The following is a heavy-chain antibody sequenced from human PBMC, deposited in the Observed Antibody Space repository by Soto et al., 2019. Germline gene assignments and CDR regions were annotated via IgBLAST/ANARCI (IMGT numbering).Heavy chain of an antibody. J-gene: IGHJ4*02. CDR1: GFTFSSYG. CDR2: ISYDGSNK. CDR3: AKAFETGAVAGYSDY. Sequence: GGSLRLSCAASGFTFSSYGMHWVRRAPGKGLEWVAVISYDGSNKYYADSVKGRFTISRDNSKNTLYLQMNSLRAEDTAVYYCAKAFETGAVAGYSDYWGQGTLVTVSS. D-gene: IGHD6-19*01. V-gene: IGHV3-30*18.